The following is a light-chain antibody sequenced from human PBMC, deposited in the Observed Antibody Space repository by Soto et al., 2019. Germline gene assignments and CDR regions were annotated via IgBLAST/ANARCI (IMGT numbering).Light chain of an antibody. Sequence: DIQMTQSPSALSASVGDTVTITCRASQSLSASLAWYQHKPGGAPKLLIYDVSSLESGVPSRFSGSGSGTEFSLTIRGLQPDDFATYHCKQYDYSRTFGQGTKGDIK. CDR1: QSLSAS. V-gene: IGKV1-5*01. CDR3: KQYDYSRT. J-gene: IGKJ1*01. CDR2: DVS.